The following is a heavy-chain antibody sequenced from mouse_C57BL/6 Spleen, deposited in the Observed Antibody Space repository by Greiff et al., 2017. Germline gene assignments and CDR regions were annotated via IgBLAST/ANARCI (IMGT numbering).Heavy chain of an antibody. J-gene: IGHJ3*01. CDR2: INPGSGGT. CDR3: AWRHNYGSTGGFAY. D-gene: IGHD1-1*01. V-gene: IGHV1-54*01. Sequence: QVQLQQSGAELVRPGTSVKVSCKASGYTFTNYLIEWVKQRPGQGLEWIGVINPGSGGTNYNEKFKGKATLTADKSSSTAYLQLSSLTSEDSAVYVCAWRHNYGSTGGFAYWGQGTLVTVSA. CDR1: GYTFTNYL.